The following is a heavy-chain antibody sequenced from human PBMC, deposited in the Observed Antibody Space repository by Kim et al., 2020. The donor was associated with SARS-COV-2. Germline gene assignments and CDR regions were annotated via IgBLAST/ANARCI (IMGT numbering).Heavy chain of an antibody. J-gene: IGHJ6*02. V-gene: IGHV1-69*13. CDR3: ARGLYSSSSVEYYYYGMDV. CDR1: GGTFSSYA. D-gene: IGHD6-6*01. Sequence: SVKVSCKASGGTFSSYAISWVRQAPGQGLEWMGGIIPIFGTANYAQKFQGRVTITADESTSTAYMELSSLRSEDTAVYYCARGLYSSSSVEYYYYGMDVWGQGTTVTVSS. CDR2: IIPIFGTA.